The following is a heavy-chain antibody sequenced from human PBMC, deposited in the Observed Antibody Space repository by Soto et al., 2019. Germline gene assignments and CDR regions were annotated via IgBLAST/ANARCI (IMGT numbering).Heavy chain of an antibody. CDR1: GFKFSSYS. D-gene: IGHD5-18*01. CDR2: ISITGSYI. J-gene: IGHJ6*02. V-gene: IGHV3-21*01. CDR3: ARGAIRGYIYGHSDY. Sequence: SLRLSCAASGFKFSSYSMDWVRQAPGKGLQWVSSISITGSYIYYADSVKGRFAISRDNAQNSLYLYMNSLRADDTAVYYCARGAIRGYIYGHSDYWGQGTTVTVSS.